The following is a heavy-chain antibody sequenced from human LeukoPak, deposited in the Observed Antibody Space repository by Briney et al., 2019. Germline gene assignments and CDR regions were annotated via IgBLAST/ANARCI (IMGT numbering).Heavy chain of an antibody. J-gene: IGHJ4*02. CDR3: ARRNPGYSSSWYFNDY. CDR1: GFTFSSYS. Sequence: PGGSLRLSCAASGFTFSSYSMNWVRQAPGKGLEWVSSISSSSSYIYYADSVKGRFTISRDNAKNSLYLQMSSLRAEDTAVYYCARRNPGYSSSWYFNDYWGQGTLVTVSS. V-gene: IGHV3-21*01. CDR2: ISSSSSYI. D-gene: IGHD6-13*01.